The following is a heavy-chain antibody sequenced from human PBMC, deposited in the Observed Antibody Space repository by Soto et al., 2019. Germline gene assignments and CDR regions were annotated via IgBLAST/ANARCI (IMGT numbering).Heavy chain of an antibody. J-gene: IGHJ4*02. CDR1: GGSISSGGYY. Sequence: PSETLSLTCTVSGGSISSGGYYWSWIRQHPGKGLEWIGYIYYSGSTYYNPSLKSRVTISVGTSKNQFSLKLSSVTAADTAVYYCARTPIDYGGNFDYWGQGTLVTVPS. D-gene: IGHD4-17*01. CDR2: IYYSGST. CDR3: ARTPIDYGGNFDY. V-gene: IGHV4-31*03.